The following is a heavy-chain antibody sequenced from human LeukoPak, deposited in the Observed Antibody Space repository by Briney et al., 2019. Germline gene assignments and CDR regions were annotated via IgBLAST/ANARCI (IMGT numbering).Heavy chain of an antibody. CDR1: GGTFSSYA. J-gene: IGHJ4*02. D-gene: IGHD2-8*01. CDR2: IIPIVGTA. V-gene: IGHV1-69*13. CDR3: ARGLPLGFCTYGVCYPPKHLDF. Sequence: GASVKVSCKASGGTFSSYAISWVRQAPGQGRGWMGGIIPIVGTANYAQKFQGRVTITADESTSTAYIELSSLRSEDTAVYFCARGLPLGFCTYGVCYPPKHLDFWGQGTLVTVSS.